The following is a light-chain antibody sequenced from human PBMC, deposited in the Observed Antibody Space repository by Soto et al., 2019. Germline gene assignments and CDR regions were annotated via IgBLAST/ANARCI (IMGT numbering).Light chain of an antibody. Sequence: DIEMTQSPSSLSASVGDTVTITCLASQGISNYLAWYQQRPGKVPKLLIYAASTLQSGAPSRFSGSGSGTDFTLTISSLQPEDVATYYCRKYDSAPWTFGQGTEVAIK. J-gene: IGKJ1*01. CDR1: QGISNY. CDR3: RKYDSAPWT. V-gene: IGKV1-27*01. CDR2: AAS.